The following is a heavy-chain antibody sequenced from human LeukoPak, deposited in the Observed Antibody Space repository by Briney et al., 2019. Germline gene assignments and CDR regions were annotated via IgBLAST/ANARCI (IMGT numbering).Heavy chain of an antibody. J-gene: IGHJ5*02. CDR2: INHSGST. Sequence: SETLSLTSAVYGGSFSGYYWSWIRQPPGKGLEWIGEINHSGSTNYNPSLKSRVTISVDTSRNQFSLKLSSVTAADTAVYYCARHLKSSRVVPAAMPGVPFDPWGQGTLVTVSS. CDR1: GGSFSGYY. CDR3: ARHLKSSRVVPAAMPGVPFDP. D-gene: IGHD2-2*01. V-gene: IGHV4-34*01.